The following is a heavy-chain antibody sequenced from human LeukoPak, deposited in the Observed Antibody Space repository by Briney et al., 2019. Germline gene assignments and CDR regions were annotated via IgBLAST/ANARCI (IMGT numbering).Heavy chain of an antibody. V-gene: IGHV3-30*03. CDR1: GFTFSSYG. Sequence: GGSLRLSCAASGFTFSSYGMHWVRQAPGKGLEWVAVISYDGSNKYYADSVKGRFTISRDNSKNTLYLQMNSLRAEDTAVYYCARNGLLYSSSWYPDYWGQGTLVTVSS. J-gene: IGHJ4*02. D-gene: IGHD6-13*01. CDR3: ARNGLLYSSSWYPDY. CDR2: ISYDGSNK.